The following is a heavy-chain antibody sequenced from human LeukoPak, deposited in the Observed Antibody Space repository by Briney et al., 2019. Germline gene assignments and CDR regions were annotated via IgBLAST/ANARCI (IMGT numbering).Heavy chain of an antibody. J-gene: IGHJ4*02. Sequence: ASVKVSCKASGYTFTSYAMNWVRQAPGQGLEWMGWINPNSGGTNYAQKFQGRVTMTRDTSISTAYMELSRLRSDDTAVYYCARGSLEAASSDYWGQGTLVTVSS. D-gene: IGHD6-13*01. CDR2: INPNSGGT. V-gene: IGHV1-2*02. CDR3: ARGSLEAASSDY. CDR1: GYTFTSYA.